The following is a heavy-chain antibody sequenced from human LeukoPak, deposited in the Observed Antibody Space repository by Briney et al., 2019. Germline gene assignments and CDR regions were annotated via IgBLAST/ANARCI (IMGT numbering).Heavy chain of an antibody. Sequence: GGSLRLSCAASGFTFSSYSMNWVRQAPGKGLEWVSSISSRSSYIYYADSEKGRFTISRDNAKNSLYLQMNSLRAEDTAVYYCARDLLWSGELFVPWGQGTLVTVSS. J-gene: IGHJ5*02. CDR1: GFTFSSYS. CDR2: ISSRSSYI. D-gene: IGHD3-10*01. CDR3: ARDLLWSGELFVP. V-gene: IGHV3-21*01.